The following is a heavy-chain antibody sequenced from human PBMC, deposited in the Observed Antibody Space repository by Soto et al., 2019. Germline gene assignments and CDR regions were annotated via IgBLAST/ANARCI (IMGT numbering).Heavy chain of an antibody. Sequence: SETLSLTCTVSNGSLSSNYWSWIRQSPGKGLEWIGEINHSGSTNYNPSLKSRVTISVDTSKNQFSLKLSSVTAADTAVYYCARARGRYCSGGSCSSRLPTLDYWGQGTLVTVSS. V-gene: IGHV4-34*01. D-gene: IGHD2-15*01. CDR2: INHSGST. CDR3: ARARGRYCSGGSCSSRLPTLDY. CDR1: NGSLSSNY. J-gene: IGHJ4*02.